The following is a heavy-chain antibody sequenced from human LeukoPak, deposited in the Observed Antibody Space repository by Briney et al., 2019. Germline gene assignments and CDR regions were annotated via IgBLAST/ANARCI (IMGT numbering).Heavy chain of an antibody. CDR2: IDPSDSYT. Sequence: GESLKISCKGSGYSFTSYWISWVRQMPGKGLEWMGRIDPSDSYTNYSPSFQGHVTISADKSISTAYLQWSSLKASDTAMYYCARRPLYGSGSYYTPSFDYWGQGTLVTVSS. V-gene: IGHV5-10-1*01. D-gene: IGHD3-10*01. CDR1: GYSFTSYW. CDR3: ARRPLYGSGSYYTPSFDY. J-gene: IGHJ4*02.